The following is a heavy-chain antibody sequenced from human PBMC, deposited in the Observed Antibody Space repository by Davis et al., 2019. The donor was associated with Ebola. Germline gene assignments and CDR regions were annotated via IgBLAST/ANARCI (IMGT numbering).Heavy chain of an antibody. Sequence: GESLKIPCAASGFTFSNAWMSWVRQAPGKGLEWVGRIKSKTDGGTTDYAAPVKGRFTISRDDSKNTLYLQMNSLKTEDTAVYYCTRGYSYGYGDYYGMDVWGQGTTVTVSS. CDR2: IKSKTDGGTT. CDR3: TRGYSYGYGDYYGMDV. V-gene: IGHV3-15*01. D-gene: IGHD5-18*01. CDR1: GFTFSNAW. J-gene: IGHJ6*02.